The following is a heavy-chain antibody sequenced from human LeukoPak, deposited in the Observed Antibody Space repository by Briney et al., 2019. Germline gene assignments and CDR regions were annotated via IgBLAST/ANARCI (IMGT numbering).Heavy chain of an antibody. J-gene: IGHJ4*02. V-gene: IGHV3-23*01. D-gene: IGHD1-26*01. Sequence: GGSLRLSCAASGFTFSSYAMSWVRQAPGKGLEWVSAISGSGGSTYYADSVKGRFTVSRDNSKNTLYLQMNSLRAEDTAVYYCAKDRSNSWAFDYWGQGTLLTVPS. CDR3: AKDRSNSWAFDY. CDR1: GFTFSSYA. CDR2: ISGSGGST.